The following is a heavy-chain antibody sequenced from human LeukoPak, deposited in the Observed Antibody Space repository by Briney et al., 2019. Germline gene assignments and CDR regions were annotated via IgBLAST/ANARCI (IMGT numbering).Heavy chain of an antibody. D-gene: IGHD3-22*01. V-gene: IGHV3-7*01. J-gene: IGHJ1*01. CDR1: GFTFSSYW. CDR3: ARVTLRYYDSSGYFQH. Sequence: PGGSLRLSCAASGFTFSSYWMSWVRQAPGKGLEWVANIKEDESEKYYRDSVKGRFTISRDNAKNSLYLQMNSLRAEDTAVYYCARVTLRYYDSSGYFQHWGQGTLVTVSS. CDR2: IKEDESEK.